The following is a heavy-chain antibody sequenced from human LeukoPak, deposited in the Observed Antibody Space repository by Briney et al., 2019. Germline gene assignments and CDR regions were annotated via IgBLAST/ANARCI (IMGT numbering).Heavy chain of an antibody. CDR2: IYPGDSDT. V-gene: IGHV5-51*01. CDR3: ARTADYDILTGLGGYYFDY. D-gene: IGHD3-9*01. Sequence: GESLKISCKGSGYSFTSYWIGWVRQMPGKGLEWMGIIYPGDSDTRYSPSFQGQVTISADKSISTAYLQWSSLKASDTAMYYCARTADYDILTGLGGYYFDYWGQGTLVTVSS. CDR1: GYSFTSYW. J-gene: IGHJ4*02.